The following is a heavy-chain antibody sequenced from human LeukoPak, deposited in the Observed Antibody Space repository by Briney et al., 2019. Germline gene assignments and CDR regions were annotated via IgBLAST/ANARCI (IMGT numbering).Heavy chain of an antibody. D-gene: IGHD3-10*01. CDR1: GYTFTGYY. Sequence: ASVKVSCKASGYTFTGYYMHWVRQAPGQGLEWMGWINPNSGGTNYAQKFQGRVTMTRDTSISTAYMELSRLRSDDTAVYYCARHGGSGTYYNWFDPWGQGTLVTVSS. J-gene: IGHJ5*02. CDR2: INPNSGGT. V-gene: IGHV1-2*02. CDR3: ARHGGSGTYYNWFDP.